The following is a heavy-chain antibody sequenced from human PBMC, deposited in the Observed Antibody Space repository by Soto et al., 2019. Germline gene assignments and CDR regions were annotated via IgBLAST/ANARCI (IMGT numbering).Heavy chain of an antibody. D-gene: IGHD3-16*02. CDR1: GFTLSSNY. CDR3: ARGASGHSYRSPTFEY. J-gene: IGHJ4*02. Sequence: EVQLVESGGGLVRPGGSLRLSCAVSGFTLSSNYMTWVRQVPGQGLDWVSIFFGAGSTYYSDSVRGRFTISRDTSKNTLYLQMNNLRAEDTAVYYCARGASGHSYRSPTFEYWGQGTLVTVSS. CDR2: FFGAGST. V-gene: IGHV3-66*01.